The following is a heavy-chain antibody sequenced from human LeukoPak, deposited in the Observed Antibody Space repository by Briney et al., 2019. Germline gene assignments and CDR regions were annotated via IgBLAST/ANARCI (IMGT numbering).Heavy chain of an antibody. V-gene: IGHV1-46*01. D-gene: IGHD1-26*01. J-gene: IGHJ3*02. Sequence: ASVKVSCKASGYTFTSYYMHWVRQARGQGLEWMGIINPSGGSTSYAQKFQGRVTMTRDTSTSTVYMELSSLRSEDTAVYYCARDQGGARDAFDIWGQGTMVTVSS. CDR3: ARDQGGARDAFDI. CDR1: GYTFTSYY. CDR2: INPSGGST.